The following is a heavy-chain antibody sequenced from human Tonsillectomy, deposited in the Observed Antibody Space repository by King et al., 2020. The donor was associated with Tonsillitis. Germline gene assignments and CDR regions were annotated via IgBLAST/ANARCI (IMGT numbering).Heavy chain of an antibody. V-gene: IGHV2-70*04. Sequence: VTLKESGPALVKPTQTLTLTCTFSGFSLSASGMRVNWIRQPPGKALEWLARTDWDEDTFYSTSLKTRLTISKDASKNQVVLTMTNMDPVDTATYYCARLDFWSGQDYWGQGTLVTVSS. CDR2: TDWDEDT. J-gene: IGHJ4*02. CDR3: ARLDFWSGQDY. D-gene: IGHD3-3*01. CDR1: GFSLSASGMR.